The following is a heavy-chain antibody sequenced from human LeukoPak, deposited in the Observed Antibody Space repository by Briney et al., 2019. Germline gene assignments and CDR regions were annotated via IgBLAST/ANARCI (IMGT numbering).Heavy chain of an antibody. J-gene: IGHJ4*02. Sequence: PSETLSLTCTVSGSSINSGNYYWSWIRQPAGKGLEWIGRSYFIGSTNYNPSLKSRVTISVDMSKNQVSLKLNSVTAADTAVYYCARERPGAPMDYWGQGTLVTVSS. D-gene: IGHD3-10*01. CDR1: GSSINSGNYY. CDR3: ARERPGAPMDY. V-gene: IGHV4-61*02. CDR2: SYFIGST.